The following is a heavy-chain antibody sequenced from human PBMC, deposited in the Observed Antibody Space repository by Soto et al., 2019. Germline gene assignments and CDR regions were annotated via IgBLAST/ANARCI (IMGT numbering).Heavy chain of an antibody. D-gene: IGHD7-27*01. CDR2: VSYSGST. CDR1: GGSIISDY. J-gene: IGHJ4*02. Sequence: SETLSLTCTVSGGSIISDYWSWIRQPPGKGLEWIGYVSYSGSTNYNPSLKSLVTISVDTSKNQFSLNLFSVTAADTAAYYCARVLTGSSLFDYWGQGTLVTVSS. V-gene: IGHV4-59*01. CDR3: ARVLTGSSLFDY.